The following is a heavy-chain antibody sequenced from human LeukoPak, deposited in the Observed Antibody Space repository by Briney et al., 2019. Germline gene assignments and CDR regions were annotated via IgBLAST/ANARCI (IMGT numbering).Heavy chain of an antibody. V-gene: IGHV3-53*01. CDR1: GFIVSNNY. D-gene: IGHD6-13*01. Sequence: GGSLRLSCAASGFIVSNNYMSWVRQAPGKGLEWVSVIYSGGSTYYADSVKGRFTISRDNSKNTVYLQMNSLRAEDTAVYYCARDWPSEWQQLPDYDAVDIWGQGTVVTVSS. J-gene: IGHJ3*02. CDR3: ARDWPSEWQQLPDYDAVDI. CDR2: IYSGGST.